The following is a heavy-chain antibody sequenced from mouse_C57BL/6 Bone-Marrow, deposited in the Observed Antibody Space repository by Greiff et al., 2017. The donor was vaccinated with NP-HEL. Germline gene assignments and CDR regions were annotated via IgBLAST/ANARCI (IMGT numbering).Heavy chain of an antibody. J-gene: IGHJ2*01. Sequence: QVQLQQPGAELVKPGASVKLSCKASGYTFTSYWMHWVKQRPGQGLEWIGMIYPNSGSTNYNEKFKSKATLTVDKSSSTAYMQLSSLTSEDSAVYYCASIYYYGSVDYWGQGTTLTVSS. CDR3: ASIYYYGSVDY. CDR2: IYPNSGST. V-gene: IGHV1-64*01. D-gene: IGHD1-1*01. CDR1: GYTFTSYW.